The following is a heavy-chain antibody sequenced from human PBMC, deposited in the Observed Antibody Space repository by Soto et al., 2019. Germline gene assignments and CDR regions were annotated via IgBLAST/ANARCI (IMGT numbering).Heavy chain of an antibody. CDR2: IDGSGGDK. CDR3: AKEIVAAAYAETSPFDF. D-gene: IGHD2-15*01. Sequence: GQLLESGGGLVQPGGSLRLSCAASGFTFGSYAMGWVRQAPGKGQEWVSGIDGSGGDKSFADSVKGRFTISRDNSKNMLYLHMYGLRAEDTARYYCAKEIVAAAYAETSPFDFWGQGTLVTVSS. J-gene: IGHJ4*02. CDR1: GFTFGSYA. V-gene: IGHV3-23*01.